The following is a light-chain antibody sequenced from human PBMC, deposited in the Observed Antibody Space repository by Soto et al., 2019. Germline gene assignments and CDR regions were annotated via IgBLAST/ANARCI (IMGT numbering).Light chain of an antibody. CDR1: QSISSY. J-gene: IGKJ1*01. V-gene: IGKV1-39*01. CDR2: AAS. Sequence: DIQMTQSPSSLSASVGDRVTITCRASQSISSYLNWYQQKPGKAPKLLIYAASSLQSGVPSRFSGSGPSTHFPLTISSLQPEDFATYYCQQSYSTPRTFGQGTKVDIK. CDR3: QQSYSTPRT.